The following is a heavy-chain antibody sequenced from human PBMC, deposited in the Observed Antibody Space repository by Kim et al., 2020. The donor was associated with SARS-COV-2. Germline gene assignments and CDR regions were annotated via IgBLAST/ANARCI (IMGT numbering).Heavy chain of an antibody. CDR2: IYYTGTS. CDR1: GDSISNTNYY. CDR3: TRETGGSSAAS. D-gene: IGHD6-6*01. J-gene: IGHJ4*02. Sequence: SETLSLTCTVSGDSISNTNYYWAWVRQPPGKGLEWISSIYYTGTSFYKPSLKSRVTISVDTSKNHFSLKVNSVTAADTAVYYCTRETGGSSAASWGQRTLVIVSS. V-gene: IGHV4-39*02.